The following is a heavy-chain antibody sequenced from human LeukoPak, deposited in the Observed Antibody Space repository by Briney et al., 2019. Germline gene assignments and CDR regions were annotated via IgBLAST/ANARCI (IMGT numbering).Heavy chain of an antibody. CDR3: ATPNDAFNI. CDR2: IHHRGGT. V-gene: IGHV4-4*02. Sequence: SETLSLTCGVSGDSIRSTNWWSWVRQPPGKGLEWIGEIHHRGGTNYNPSLRSRVTISIDTSKNQFSLKLTSVTAADTAVYYCATPNDAFNIWGQGTMVTVSS. J-gene: IGHJ3*02. CDR1: GDSIRSTNW.